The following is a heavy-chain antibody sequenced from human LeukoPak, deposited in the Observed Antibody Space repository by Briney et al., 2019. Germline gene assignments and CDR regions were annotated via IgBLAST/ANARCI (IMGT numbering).Heavy chain of an antibody. D-gene: IGHD6-6*01. CDR2: IYYSVNN. CDR1: GGSISSGDYY. V-gene: IGHV4-31*03. CDR3: ARGNLAARQNAFDI. J-gene: IGHJ3*02. Sequence: SETLSLTCTVSGGSISSGDYYWTWLRQHPGKGLEWFGYIYYSVNNYYNPSLKSRVIISVDTSKNQFSLKLSSVTAADTAVYYCARGNLAARQNAFDIWGQGTMVTVSS.